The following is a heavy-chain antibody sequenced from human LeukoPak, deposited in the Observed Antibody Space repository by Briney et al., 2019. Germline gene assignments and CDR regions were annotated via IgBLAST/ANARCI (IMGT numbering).Heavy chain of an antibody. V-gene: IGHV4-34*01. CDR3: ASLVRSHGSGNFPYYYYYMDV. D-gene: IGHD3-10*01. CDR1: GGSFSGYY. Sequence: SETLSLTCAVYGGSFSGYYWSWIRQPPGKGLEWIGEINHSGSTNYNPSLKSRVTISVDTSKNQFSLKLSSVTAADTAVYYCASLVRSHGSGNFPYYYYYMDVWGKGTTVTVSS. J-gene: IGHJ6*03. CDR2: INHSGST.